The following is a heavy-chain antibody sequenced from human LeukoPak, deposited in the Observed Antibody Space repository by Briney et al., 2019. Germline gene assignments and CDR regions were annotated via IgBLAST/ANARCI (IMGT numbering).Heavy chain of an antibody. Sequence: GESLKITCKGSGYSFTSYWIGWVRQMPGKGLEWMGIIYPGGSDTRYSPSFQGQVTISADKSISTAYLQWSSLKASDTAMYYCARHRDYSGYANWYFDLWGRGTLVTVSS. CDR2: IYPGGSDT. D-gene: IGHD5-12*01. J-gene: IGHJ2*01. CDR1: GYSFTSYW. CDR3: ARHRDYSGYANWYFDL. V-gene: IGHV5-51*01.